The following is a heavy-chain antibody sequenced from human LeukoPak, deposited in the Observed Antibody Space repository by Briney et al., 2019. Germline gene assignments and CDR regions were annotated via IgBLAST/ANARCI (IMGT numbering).Heavy chain of an antibody. V-gene: IGHV3-23*01. D-gene: IGHD3-22*01. CDR3: AKCEAYYYDSSGYYEGYFDL. CDR1: GFTFSSYA. J-gene: IGHJ2*01. Sequence: GGSLRLSCAASGFTFSSYAMSWVRQAPGKGLEWVSGISGSAYSTYYADSVQGRFTISRDNSKSTLYLQMNSLRAEDTAVYYCAKCEAYYYDSSGYYEGYFDLWGRGTLVTVSS. CDR2: ISGSAYST.